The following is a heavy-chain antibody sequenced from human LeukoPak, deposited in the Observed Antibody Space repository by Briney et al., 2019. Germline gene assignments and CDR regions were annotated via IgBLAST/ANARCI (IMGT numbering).Heavy chain of an antibody. CDR3: ARDLMVRGSYYYYYMDV. CDR2: IYSGGST. D-gene: IGHD3-10*01. J-gene: IGHJ6*03. CDR1: GFTVSSNY. Sequence: GGSLRLSCAASGFTVSSNYMSWVRQAPGKGLEWVSVIYSGGSTYYADSVKGRFTISRDNSKNTLYLQMNSLRAEDTAVYYCARDLMVRGSYYYYYMDVWGKGTTVTVSS. V-gene: IGHV3-53*01.